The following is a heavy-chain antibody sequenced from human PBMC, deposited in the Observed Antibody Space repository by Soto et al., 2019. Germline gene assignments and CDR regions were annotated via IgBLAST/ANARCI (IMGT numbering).Heavy chain of an antibody. D-gene: IGHD2-15*01. CDR2: INPSGGST. CDR1: GYTFTRDY. V-gene: IGHV1-46*03. CDR3: ARVWGYCSGGSCSLFDY. J-gene: IGHJ4*02. Sequence: ASVKGSCKASGYTFTRDYMHWVRQAPGQGLEWMGIINPSGGSTSYAQKFQGRVTMTRDTSTSTVYMELSSLRSEDTAVYYCARVWGYCSGGSCSLFDYWGQGTLVTVSS.